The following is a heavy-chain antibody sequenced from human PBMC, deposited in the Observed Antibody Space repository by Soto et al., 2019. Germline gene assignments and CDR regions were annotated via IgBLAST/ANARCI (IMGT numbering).Heavy chain of an antibody. Sequence: SETLSLTCTVSGGSVSSGDYYWSWIRQPPGKGLEWIGYIFHTGTTNYNPSLKSRVAISLDTSMNQFSLKLSSVTAADTAVYYCTRAPVSGSYCFDFWGQGTPVTVSS. CDR2: IFHTGTT. J-gene: IGHJ4*02. V-gene: IGHV4-61*08. CDR3: TRAPVSGSYCFDF. D-gene: IGHD1-26*01. CDR1: GGSVSSGDYY.